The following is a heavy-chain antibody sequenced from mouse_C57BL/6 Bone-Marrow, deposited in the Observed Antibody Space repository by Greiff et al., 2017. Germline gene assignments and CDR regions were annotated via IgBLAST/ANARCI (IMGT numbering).Heavy chain of an antibody. J-gene: IGHJ2*01. V-gene: IGHV2-2*01. CDR2: IWSGGST. D-gene: IGHD2-4*01. CDR1: GFSLTSYG. CDR3: ATKGGLRRGDYFDY. Sequence: VQLVESGPGLVQPSQSLSITCTVSGFSLTSYGVHWVRQSPGKGLEWLGVIWSGGSTDYNAAFISRLSISKENSKSQVFFKMNSLQADDTAIYYCATKGGLRRGDYFDYWGQGTTLTVSS.